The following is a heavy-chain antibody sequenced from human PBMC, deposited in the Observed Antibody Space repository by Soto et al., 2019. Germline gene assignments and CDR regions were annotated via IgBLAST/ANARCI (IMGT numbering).Heavy chain of an antibody. CDR3: AKDRFGPVAGTWWFDP. D-gene: IGHD6-19*01. Sequence: GGSLRLSCAASGFTFSSYAMSWVRQAPGKGLEWVSAISGSGGSTYYADSVKGRFTISRDNSKNTLYLQMNSLRAEDTAVYYCAKDRFGPVAGTWWFDPWGQGTLVTVSS. V-gene: IGHV3-23*01. CDR2: ISGSGGST. J-gene: IGHJ5*02. CDR1: GFTFSSYA.